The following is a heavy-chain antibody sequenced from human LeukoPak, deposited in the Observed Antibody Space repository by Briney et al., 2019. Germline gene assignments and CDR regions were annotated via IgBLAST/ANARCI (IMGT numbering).Heavy chain of an antibody. J-gene: IGHJ4*02. CDR3: ARGMTTVTH. D-gene: IGHD4-11*01. CDR2: IYYSGIT. Sequence: SETLSLTCTVSGASINSYYWSWIRQPPGKGLEWLGYIYYSGITNYNPSLKSRVTISVDTSRNQFSLQLSSVTAADTAVYYCARGMTTVTHWGQGTLVTVSS. V-gene: IGHV4-59*08. CDR1: GASINSYY.